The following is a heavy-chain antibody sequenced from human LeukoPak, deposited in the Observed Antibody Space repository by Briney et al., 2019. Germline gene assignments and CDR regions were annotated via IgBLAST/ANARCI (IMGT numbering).Heavy chain of an antibody. Sequence: GGSLRLSCAASGFTFSSYGMHWVRQAPGKGLEWVAFIRYDGSNKYYADSVKGRFTISRDNSKNTLYLQMNSLRAEDTAVYYCAKDGEIYIAAAGTFDYWDQGTLVTVSS. CDR2: IRYDGSNK. J-gene: IGHJ4*02. CDR1: GFTFSSYG. CDR3: AKDGEIYIAAAGTFDY. D-gene: IGHD6-13*01. V-gene: IGHV3-30*02.